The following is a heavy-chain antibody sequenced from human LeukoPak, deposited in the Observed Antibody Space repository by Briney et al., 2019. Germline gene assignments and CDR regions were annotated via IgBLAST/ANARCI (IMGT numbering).Heavy chain of an antibody. J-gene: IGHJ4*02. CDR1: GFTFSIYT. Sequence: PGGSLRLSCAASGFTFSIYTMHWVRQAPGKGLEWVAVISYDGSNKYYADSVKGRFTISRDSSKNTLYLQMNSLRAEDTAVYYCARDFGGGDCIDYWGQGTLVTVSS. D-gene: IGHD2-21*02. V-gene: IGHV3-30-3*01. CDR3: ARDFGGGDCIDY. CDR2: ISYDGSNK.